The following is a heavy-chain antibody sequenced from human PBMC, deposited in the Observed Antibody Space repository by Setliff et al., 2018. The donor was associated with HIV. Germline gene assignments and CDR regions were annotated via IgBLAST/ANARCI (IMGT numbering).Heavy chain of an antibody. J-gene: IGHJ4*02. CDR3: TRTRILTGYYSSPTYYFDS. Sequence: ASVKVSCKASGYIFTDYYIHWVRQAPGQGLEWMGWINPNGGYTNYAQKFLGRVTMTRDTSFTTAYLELSRLGSDDTAVYYCTRTRILTGYYSSPTYYFDSWGQGTLVTVSS. D-gene: IGHD3-9*01. CDR1: GYIFTDYY. V-gene: IGHV1-2*02. CDR2: INPNGGYT.